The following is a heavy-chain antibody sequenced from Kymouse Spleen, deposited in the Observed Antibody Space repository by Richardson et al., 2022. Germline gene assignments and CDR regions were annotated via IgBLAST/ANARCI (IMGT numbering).Heavy chain of an antibody. Sequence: EVQLVESGGGLVQPGGSLRLSCAASGFTFSDHYMDWVRQAPGKGLEWVGRTRNKANSYTTEYAASVKGRFTISRDDSKNSLYLQMNSLKTEDTAVYYCARSGSYHYFDYWGQGTLVTVSS. CDR2: TRNKANSYTT. CDR3: ARSGSYHYFDY. CDR1: GFTFSDHY. D-gene: IGHD1-26*01. J-gene: IGHJ4*02. V-gene: IGHV3-72*01.